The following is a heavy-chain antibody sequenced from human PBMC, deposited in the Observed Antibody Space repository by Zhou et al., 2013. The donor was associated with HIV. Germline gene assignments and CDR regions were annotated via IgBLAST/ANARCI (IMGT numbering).Heavy chain of an antibody. D-gene: IGHD6-25*01. V-gene: IGHV1-2*02. CDR2: INPHSGGT. Sequence: QVQLVQSGAEMKKPGASVKVSCKASGYTFTGYYIHWVRQAPGQGLEWMGWINPHSGGTSYAQKFQGRVTMTSDTSISTAYMDLNRLRSDDTTVYFXARALSARWIGGGFFYMDVWGNGTTITVSS. CDR1: GYTFTGYY. CDR3: ARALSARWIGGGFFYMDV. J-gene: IGHJ6*03.